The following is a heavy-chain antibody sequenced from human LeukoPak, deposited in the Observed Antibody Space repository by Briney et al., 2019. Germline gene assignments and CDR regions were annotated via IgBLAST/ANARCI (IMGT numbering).Heavy chain of an antibody. CDR3: ARGTGLRSAANNFYMDV. CDR2: IKQDGSEK. J-gene: IGHJ6*03. V-gene: IGHV3-7*01. Sequence: GGSLRLSCAASGFTFSGYWMSWVRQAPGKGLEWVANIKQDGSEKYYVDSVRGRFTISRDNAKNSLFLQMDSLRVEDTAVYYCARGTGLRSAANNFYMDVWGEGTTVTVSS. D-gene: IGHD5-12*01. CDR1: GFTFSGYW.